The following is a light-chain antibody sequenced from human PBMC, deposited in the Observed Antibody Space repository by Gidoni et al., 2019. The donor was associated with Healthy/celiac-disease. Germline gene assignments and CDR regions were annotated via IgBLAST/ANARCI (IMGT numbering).Light chain of an antibody. V-gene: IGLV3-25*03. CDR3: QSADSSGTWV. CDR1: ALPKQY. CDR2: KDS. J-gene: IGLJ3*02. Sequence: SYELTQPPSVSVSPGQTARIPCPGDALPKQYSYLYQQKPGQAPVLVIYKDSERPSGIPERFSGSRSGTTVTLTISGVQAEDEADYYCQSADSSGTWVFGGGTKLTVL.